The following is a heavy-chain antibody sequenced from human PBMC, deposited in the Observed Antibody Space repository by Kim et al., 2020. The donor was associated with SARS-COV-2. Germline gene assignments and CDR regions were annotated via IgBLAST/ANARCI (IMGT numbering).Heavy chain of an antibody. D-gene: IGHD6-19*01. J-gene: IGHJ4*02. V-gene: IGHV3-48*02. Sequence: GGSLRLSCAASGFTFSSYSMNWVRQAPGKGLEWVSYITSSSITIYYADSVKGRFTISRDNAKNSLYLQMNSLRDEDTAVYYCARHSGAKASISVAGHVFDYWGQGTLVTVSS. CDR3: ARHSGAKASISVAGHVFDY. CDR2: ITSSSITI. CDR1: GFTFSSYS.